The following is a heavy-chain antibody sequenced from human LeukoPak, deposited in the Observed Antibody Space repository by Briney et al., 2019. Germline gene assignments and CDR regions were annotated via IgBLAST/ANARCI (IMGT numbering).Heavy chain of an antibody. V-gene: IGHV1-3*01. CDR3: ARDRGRHYFDY. CDR1: GYTFTSYA. J-gene: IGHJ4*02. CDR2: INAGSGNT. Sequence: GASVKVSCKASGYTFTSYAMHWVRQAPGQRLEWMGWINAGSGNTKYSQKFQGRVTMTRNTSISTAYMELSSLRSEDTAVYYCARDRGRHYFDYWGQGTLVTVSS.